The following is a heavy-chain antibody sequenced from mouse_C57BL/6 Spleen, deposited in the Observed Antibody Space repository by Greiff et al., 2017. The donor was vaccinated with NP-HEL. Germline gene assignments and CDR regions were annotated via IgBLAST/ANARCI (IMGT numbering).Heavy chain of an antibody. CDR3: ASSNYERVSYAMDY. Sequence: PIQGLEWIGNIDPSDSETHYNQKFKDKATLTVDKSSSTAYMQLSSLTSEDSAVYYCASSNYERVSYAMDYWGQGTSVTVSS. V-gene: IGHV1-52*01. J-gene: IGHJ4*01. CDR2: IDPSDSET. D-gene: IGHD2-5*01.